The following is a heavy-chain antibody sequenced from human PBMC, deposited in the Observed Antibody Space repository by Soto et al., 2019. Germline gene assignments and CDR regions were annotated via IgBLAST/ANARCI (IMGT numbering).Heavy chain of an antibody. Sequence: SASHSLTCPLNSPSIDSSYLTWLLQPPGKGLEWIGYVYYTGTTTYSPSLKSRVTISVDTSMNQISLKLSSVTAADTAFYYCARLGGYYQSLDTWGQGTLVTVSS. J-gene: IGHJ5*02. CDR1: SPSIDSSY. D-gene: IGHD3-22*01. CDR2: VYYTGTT. CDR3: ARLGGYYQSLDT. V-gene: IGHV4-59*08.